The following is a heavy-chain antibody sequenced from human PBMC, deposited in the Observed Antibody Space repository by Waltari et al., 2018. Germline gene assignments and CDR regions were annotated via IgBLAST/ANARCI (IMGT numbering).Heavy chain of an antibody. J-gene: IGHJ4*02. V-gene: IGHV4-4*07. Sequence: QVQLQESGPGLVKPSETLSLTCTVSGGSISSYYWSWIRQPAGKGLEWMGRIYTSGSTNYNPSLKSRVTMSVDTSKNQFSLKLSSVTAADTAVYYCARVGDCSGGSCYSLLDWGQGTLVTVSS. CDR2: IYTSGST. CDR1: GGSISSYY. D-gene: IGHD2-15*01. CDR3: ARVGDCSGGSCYSLLD.